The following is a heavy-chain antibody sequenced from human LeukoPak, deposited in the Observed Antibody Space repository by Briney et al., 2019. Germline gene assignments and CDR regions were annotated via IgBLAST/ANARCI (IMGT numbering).Heavy chain of an antibody. CDR1: GFTFSTYA. D-gene: IGHD1-26*01. CDR2: ISYDESYR. Sequence: GRSLRLSCAATGFTFSTYAMHWVRQAPGKGLEWVALISYDESYRYYADSVKGRFTISRDNSENTLYLQMNGLRAEDTAIYYCARVQWELLYPDCWGQGTLVTVSS. V-gene: IGHV3-30-3*01. J-gene: IGHJ4*02. CDR3: ARVQWELLYPDC.